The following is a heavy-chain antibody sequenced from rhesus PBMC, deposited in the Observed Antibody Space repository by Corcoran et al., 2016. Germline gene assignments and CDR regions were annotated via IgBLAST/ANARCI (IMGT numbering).Heavy chain of an antibody. CDR1: CGCFRGSY. CDR2: ISGSSGST. D-gene: IGHD4-23*01. Sequence: QVQLQESGPGLVTPSEHLSLTCAVPCGCFRGSYSGGTRPPPGKGLEWIGFISGSSGSTDYNPSLKSRVTISTDTSKNQFSLNLSSVTAADTAVYYCARGIQVRLVFDYWGQGVLVTVSS. CDR3: ARGIQVRLVFDY. J-gene: IGHJ4*01. V-gene: IGHV4-165*01.